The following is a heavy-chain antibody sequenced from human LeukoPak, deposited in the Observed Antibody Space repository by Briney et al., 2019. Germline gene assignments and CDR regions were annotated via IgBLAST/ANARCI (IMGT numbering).Heavy chain of an antibody. D-gene: IGHD4-23*01. V-gene: IGHV3-21*01. Sequence: GGSLRLSCAASGFTFSSYAMSWVRQAPGKGLEWVSSISSSSSYIYYADSVKGRFTISRDNAKNSLYLQMNSLRAEDTAAYYCARDRGDYGGFDYWGQGTLVTVSS. J-gene: IGHJ4*02. CDR1: GFTFSSYA. CDR2: ISSSSSYI. CDR3: ARDRGDYGGFDY.